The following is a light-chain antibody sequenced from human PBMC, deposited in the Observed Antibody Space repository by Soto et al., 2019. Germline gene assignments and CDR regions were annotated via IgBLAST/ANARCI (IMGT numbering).Light chain of an antibody. V-gene: IGKV3-15*01. CDR2: DAS. CDR1: QSVSSN. J-gene: IGKJ3*01. Sequence: ETVMTQSPATLSVSPGERPTLSCRASQSVSSNLAWYQQKPGQAPRLLIYDASTRATGIPARFSGSGSGTEFTLTISSLQPEDFAAYYCQQYNSSPLTFGPGTKVDIK. CDR3: QQYNSSPLT.